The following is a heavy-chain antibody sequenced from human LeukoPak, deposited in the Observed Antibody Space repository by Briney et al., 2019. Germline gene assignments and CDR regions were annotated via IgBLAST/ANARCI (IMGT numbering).Heavy chain of an antibody. CDR2: IYTNENT. J-gene: IGHJ4*02. CDR3: VRQAYYSESGSWTGLDY. Sequence: SETLSLTCTVSGGSISGYYWSWIRQPPGKGLQWIGYIYTNENTKYSPSLQSRVTMSVDTSKNQFSLKLTSVTAADTAVYYCVRQAYYSESGSWTGLDYWGQGTLVPVSS. CDR1: GGSISGYY. V-gene: IGHV4-4*09. D-gene: IGHD3-10*01.